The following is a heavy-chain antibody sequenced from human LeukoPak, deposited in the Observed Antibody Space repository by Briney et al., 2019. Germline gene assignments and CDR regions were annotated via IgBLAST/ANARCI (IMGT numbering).Heavy chain of an antibody. CDR1: GYTFTTYA. J-gene: IGHJ5*02. CDR2: ISAGNGNT. V-gene: IGHV1-3*01. Sequence: ASVKVSCKASGYTFTTYAMHWVRQAPGQRLEWMGCISAGNGNTKYSQKFQGRVTITRDTSASTAYMELSSLRSEDTVVYYCKTGNWFDPWGQGTLVTVSS. CDR3: KTGNWFDP. D-gene: IGHD1-1*01.